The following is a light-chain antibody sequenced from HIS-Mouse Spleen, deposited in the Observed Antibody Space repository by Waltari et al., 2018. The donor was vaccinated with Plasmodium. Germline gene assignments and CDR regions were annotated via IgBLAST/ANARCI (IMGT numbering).Light chain of an antibody. Sequence: SYELTQPPSVSVSPGQTARITCPGDALPQKYAYWYQQKQGQAPVLVIYEDSKRPSGIPERFSGSSSGTMATLTISGAQVEDEADYYCYSTDSSGNHRVFGGGTKLTVL. J-gene: IGLJ3*02. CDR1: ALPQKY. V-gene: IGLV3-10*01. CDR2: EDS. CDR3: YSTDSSGNHRV.